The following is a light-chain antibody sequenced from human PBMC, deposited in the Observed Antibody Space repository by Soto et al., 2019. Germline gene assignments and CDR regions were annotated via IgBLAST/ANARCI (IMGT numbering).Light chain of an antibody. CDR3: QQLYSHPLT. Sequence: IQLTQSPSSLSASVGDRVTITCRASQGITSYLAWYQQRPGKAPGLLIYSASTLQSGVPSRFSGSGYGTDFSLTISNLQHEDFATYYCQQLYSHPLTFGGGTKVEIK. CDR2: SAS. V-gene: IGKV1-9*01. CDR1: QGITSY. J-gene: IGKJ4*01.